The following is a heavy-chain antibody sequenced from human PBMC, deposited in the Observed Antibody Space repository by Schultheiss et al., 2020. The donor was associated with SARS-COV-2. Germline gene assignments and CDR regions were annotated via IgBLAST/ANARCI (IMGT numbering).Heavy chain of an antibody. CDR1: GFTFSDYY. CDR3: ARDPADDFWSGYYMDV. CDR2: IRSSSSYT. D-gene: IGHD3-3*01. V-gene: IGHV3-11*06. J-gene: IGHJ6*03. Sequence: GGSLRLSCAASGFTFSDYYMSWIRQAPGKGLEWVSYIRSSSSYTYYADSVKGRFTISRDNAKNSLYLQMNSLRAEDTAVYYCARDPADDFWSGYYMDVWGKGTTVTVSS.